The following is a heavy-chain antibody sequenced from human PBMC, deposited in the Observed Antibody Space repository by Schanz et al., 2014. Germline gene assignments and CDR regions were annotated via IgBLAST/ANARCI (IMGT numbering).Heavy chain of an antibody. V-gene: IGHV3-11*04. D-gene: IGHD3-3*01. Sequence: VQLVESGGGLVKPGGSLRLSCAASGFIFNDYYMNWIRQAPGKGLEWLSYISRDGTTSYYADSVKGRFTISRDNAKNSLYLEMTSLRAEDTAVYYCARDKGGYYPFDYWGQGTLVTVSS. CDR2: ISRDGTTS. CDR1: GFIFNDYY. CDR3: ARDKGGYYPFDY. J-gene: IGHJ4*02.